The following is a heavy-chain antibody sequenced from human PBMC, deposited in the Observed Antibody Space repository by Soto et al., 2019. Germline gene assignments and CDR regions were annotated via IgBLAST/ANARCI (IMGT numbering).Heavy chain of an antibody. V-gene: IGHV4-59*08. D-gene: IGHD3-10*01. CDR2: IYYSGST. Sequence: PSETLSLTCTVSGGSISSYYWSWIRQPPGKGLEWIGYIYYSGSTNYNPSLKSRVTISVDTSKNQFSLKLSSVTAADTAVYYCARGERLRWFGEPPPNWFDPWGQGTLVTVSS. CDR1: GGSISSYY. J-gene: IGHJ5*02. CDR3: ARGERLRWFGEPPPNWFDP.